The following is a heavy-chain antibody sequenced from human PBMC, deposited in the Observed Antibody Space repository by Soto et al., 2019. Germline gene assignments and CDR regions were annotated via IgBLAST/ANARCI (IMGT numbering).Heavy chain of an antibody. CDR1: GFTFSSYG. Sequence: GGSLRLCCAASGFTFSSYGMHWVRQAPGKGLEWVAVIWYDGSNKYYADSVKGRFTISRDNSKNTLYLQMNSLRAEDTAVYYCARDRVGFAFDYWGQGTLVTVSS. J-gene: IGHJ4*02. D-gene: IGHD2-2*03. V-gene: IGHV3-33*01. CDR2: IWYDGSNK. CDR3: ARDRVGFAFDY.